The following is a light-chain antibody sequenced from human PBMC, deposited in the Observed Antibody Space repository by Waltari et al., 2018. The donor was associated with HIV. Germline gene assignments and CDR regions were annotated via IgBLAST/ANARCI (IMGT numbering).Light chain of an antibody. CDR3: QSYDINNRVV. Sequence: NFMLTQPHSVSESPGKTVTISCTRRRGSIASTLVQWFRHRTGSPPLTFIFEDNKRPSGVPDRFSGSVDSSSNSASLIISGLQTEDEADYYCQSYDINNRVVFGGGTAVTVL. V-gene: IGLV6-57*01. CDR1: RGSIASTL. J-gene: IGLJ2*01. CDR2: EDN.